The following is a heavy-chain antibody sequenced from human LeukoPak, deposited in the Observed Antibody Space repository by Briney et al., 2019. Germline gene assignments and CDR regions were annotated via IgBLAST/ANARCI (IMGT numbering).Heavy chain of an antibody. CDR2: ISAYNGNT. D-gene: IGHD3-22*01. CDR3: ARTYYYDSSGYTAFDY. J-gene: IGHJ4*02. Sequence: ASVKVSCKASGYTFTSYGISWVRQAPGQGLEWMGWISAYNGNTNYAQKLQGRVTMTTDTSTSTAYMELRSLRSDDTAVYYCARTYYYDSSGYTAFDYWGQGTLVTVSS. V-gene: IGHV1-18*01. CDR1: GYTFTSYG.